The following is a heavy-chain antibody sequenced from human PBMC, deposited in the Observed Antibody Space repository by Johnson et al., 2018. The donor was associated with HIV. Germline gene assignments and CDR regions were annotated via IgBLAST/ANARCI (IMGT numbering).Heavy chain of an antibody. CDR1: GFTFDDYG. CDR3: AREFKWGAWFGDIKHDAFDI. D-gene: IGHD3-10*01. V-gene: IGHV3-20*04. CDR2: INWNGGST. J-gene: IGHJ3*02. Sequence: VQLVESGGGVVRPGGSLRLSCAASGFTFDDYGMSWVRQAPGKGLEWVSGINWNGGSTGYADSVKGRFTISRDNAKNALYLQMNSLGAEDTAVYYWAREFKWGAWFGDIKHDAFDIWGQGTMVTVSS.